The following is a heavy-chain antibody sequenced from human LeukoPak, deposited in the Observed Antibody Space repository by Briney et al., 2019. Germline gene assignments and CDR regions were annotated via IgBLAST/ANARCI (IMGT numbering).Heavy chain of an antibody. D-gene: IGHD6-19*01. J-gene: IGHJ1*01. Sequence: GASVKVSCKASGYTFTSYGISWVRQAPGQGLEWMGRIIPILGIANYAQKFQGRVTITADKSTSTAYMELSSLRSEDTAVYYCAGAVAGRISYFQHWGQGTLVTVSS. V-gene: IGHV1-69*04. CDR1: GYTFTSYG. CDR2: IIPILGIA. CDR3: AGAVAGRISYFQH.